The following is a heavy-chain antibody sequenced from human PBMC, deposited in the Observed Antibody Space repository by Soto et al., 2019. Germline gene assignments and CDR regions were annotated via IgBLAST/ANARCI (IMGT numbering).Heavy chain of an antibody. V-gene: IGHV2-70*13. J-gene: IGHJ6*02. CDR3: ARSIRGPRRFNGMDV. CDR1: GFSLTSPGMC. D-gene: IGHD1-20*01. CDR2: IERDDDDK. Sequence: SGPTLVNPTETLTLTCTFSGFSLTSPGMCVSWIRQSPGKALEWLALIERDDDDKYYSTSLKTRLTISKDTRKNQVVLTMANMEPADAATYYCARSIRGPRRFNGMDVWGQGTTVTVSS.